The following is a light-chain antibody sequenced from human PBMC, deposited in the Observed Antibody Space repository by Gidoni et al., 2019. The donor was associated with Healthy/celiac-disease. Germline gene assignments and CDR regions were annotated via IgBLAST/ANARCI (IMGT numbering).Light chain of an antibody. CDR3: QQYNNWPPLT. Sequence: EIAMTQSPATLSVSPGESATLSCRASQSVSSNLAWYQQKPGQAPRLLIYGASIRATGIPARFSGGGSGTEFTLTISSLQSEDFAVYYCQQYNNWPPLTFGGGTKVEIK. CDR2: GAS. V-gene: IGKV3D-15*01. CDR1: QSVSSN. J-gene: IGKJ4*01.